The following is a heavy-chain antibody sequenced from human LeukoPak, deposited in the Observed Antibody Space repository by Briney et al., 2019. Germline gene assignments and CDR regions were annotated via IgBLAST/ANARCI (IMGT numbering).Heavy chain of an antibody. V-gene: IGHV3-21*04. Sequence: GGSLRLSCAASGFTFSSYSMNWVRQAPGKGLEWVSSISSSSSYIYYAGSVKGRFTISRDNAKNSLYLQMNSLRGEDTAVYYCTRNSGWYGLSWGQGTLVTVSS. CDR3: TRNSGWYGLS. J-gene: IGHJ1*01. CDR1: GFTFSSYS. CDR2: ISSSSSYI. D-gene: IGHD6-19*01.